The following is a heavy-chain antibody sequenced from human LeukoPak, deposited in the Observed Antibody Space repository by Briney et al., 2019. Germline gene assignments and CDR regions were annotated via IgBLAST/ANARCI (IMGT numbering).Heavy chain of an antibody. CDR1: GYTFTSYY. Sequence: ASVNVSRKASGYTFTSYYMHWVRQAPGQGLEWMGIINPSGGSTSYAQKFQGRVTMTRDTSTSTVYMELSSLRSEDTAVYYCARVQYYYGSGSQPHLVPDYWGQGTLVTVSS. CDR2: INPSGGST. D-gene: IGHD3-10*01. V-gene: IGHV1-46*01. J-gene: IGHJ4*02. CDR3: ARVQYYYGSGSQPHLVPDY.